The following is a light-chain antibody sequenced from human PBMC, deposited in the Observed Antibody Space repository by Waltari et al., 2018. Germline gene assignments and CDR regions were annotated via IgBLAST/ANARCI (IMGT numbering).Light chain of an antibody. CDR2: GAS. J-gene: IGKJ2*01. Sequence: DIQMTQSPSSLSASVGDRVPITCRASQGIGNALGWFQQKPGRAPKRLIYGASTLQSGVPSRFSGSGSGTEFTLTISSLQPEDFATYYCLQHNSYSYTFGQGTKLDIK. V-gene: IGKV1-17*01. CDR1: QGIGNA. CDR3: LQHNSYSYT.